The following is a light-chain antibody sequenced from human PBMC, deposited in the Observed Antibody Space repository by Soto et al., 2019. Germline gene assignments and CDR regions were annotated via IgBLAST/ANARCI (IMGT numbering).Light chain of an antibody. CDR2: GAS. V-gene: IGKV3-15*01. J-gene: IGKJ1*01. Sequence: EIVMTQSPATLSVSPGERATLSCRASQSVGSNLAWYQQKPGQAPRLLIYGASTRATGIPARFSGSGSGTEFTLTISSLQSEDFAIYFYQQYNNWPPDRTFGQGTKVEIK. CDR1: QSVGSN. CDR3: QQYNNWPPDRT.